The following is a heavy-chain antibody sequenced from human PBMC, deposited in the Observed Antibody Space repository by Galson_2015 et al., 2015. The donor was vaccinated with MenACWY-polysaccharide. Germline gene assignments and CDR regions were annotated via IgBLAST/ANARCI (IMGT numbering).Heavy chain of an antibody. J-gene: IGHJ2*01. V-gene: IGHV3-7*01. Sequence: SLRLSCAASGFSFGTSRMTWFRRAPGKGLEWVANIAPDGSEMIYMHSVKGRFTISRDNARNSLYLQMNSLRADDTAEYYCARVLTHWYCDLWGRGTLVTVSP. CDR1: GFSFGTSR. CDR3: ARVLTHWYCDL. D-gene: IGHD4-23*01. CDR2: IAPDGSEM.